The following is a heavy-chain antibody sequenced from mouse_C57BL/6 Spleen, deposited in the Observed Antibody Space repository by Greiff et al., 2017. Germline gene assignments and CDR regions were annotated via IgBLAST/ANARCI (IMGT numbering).Heavy chain of an antibody. CDR3: ARDDCAMDY. J-gene: IGHJ4*01. CDR1: GFTFSSSG. CDR2: ISRGGGYT. Sequence: EVHLVESGGDLVKPGGSLKLSCAASGFTFSSSGMSWVRQTPDKRLAWVATISRGGGYTNYPDSVKGRFTITRDNAKNTLYMQLSSLKSEDTAMYYCARDDCAMDYWGQGTSVTVSS. D-gene: IGHD2-4*01. V-gene: IGHV5-6*01.